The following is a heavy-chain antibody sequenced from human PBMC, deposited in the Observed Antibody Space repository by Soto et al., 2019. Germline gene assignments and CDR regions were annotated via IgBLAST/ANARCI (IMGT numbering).Heavy chain of an antibody. CDR3: VRGGYSGYNRAYYYSGVDV. CDR2: ISNDGGTT. J-gene: IGHJ6*02. Sequence: GGSLRLSCSASGFSFSNYAMHWVRQVPGKGLEYVSAISNDGGTTNYADSVRGRFTISRDNSKNTLCLQMSSLRADDTAVYYCVRGGYSGYNRAYYYSGVDVWGQGTTVTVSS. CDR1: GFSFSNYA. D-gene: IGHD5-12*01. V-gene: IGHV3-64D*06.